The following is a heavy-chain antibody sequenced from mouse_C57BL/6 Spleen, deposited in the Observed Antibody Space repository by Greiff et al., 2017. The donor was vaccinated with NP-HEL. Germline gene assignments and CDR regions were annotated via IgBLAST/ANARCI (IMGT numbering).Heavy chain of an antibody. CDR3: ARHGGLRKDWYFDV. V-gene: IGHV5-12*01. CDR1: GFTFSDYY. D-gene: IGHD2-4*01. Sequence: DVMLVESGGGLVQPGGSLKLSCAASGFTFSDYYMYWVRQTPEKRLEWVAYISNGGGSTYYPDTVKGRFTISRDNAKNTLYLQMSRLKSEDTAMYYCARHGGLRKDWYFDVWGTGTTVTVSS. J-gene: IGHJ1*03. CDR2: ISNGGGST.